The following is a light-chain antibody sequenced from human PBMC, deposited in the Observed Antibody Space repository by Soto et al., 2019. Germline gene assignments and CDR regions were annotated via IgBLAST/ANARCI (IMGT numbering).Light chain of an antibody. CDR2: DVA. J-gene: IGLJ2*01. CDR1: SSDVGGYNF. CDR3: SSYTSTGTLVV. V-gene: IGLV2-14*03. Sequence: QSALTQPASVSGSPGQSITISCTGTSSDVGGYNFVSWYQHYPGKAPKLMIYDVANRPSGVSNRFSGSKSGNTASLTISGLQAEDEADYYCSSYTSTGTLVVFGGGTKVTVL.